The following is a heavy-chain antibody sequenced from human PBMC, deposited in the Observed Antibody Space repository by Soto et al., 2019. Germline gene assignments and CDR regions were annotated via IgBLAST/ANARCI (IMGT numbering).Heavy chain of an antibody. CDR1: GGTFSSNA. CDR3: ARAKFKSGLRFLEWISHHHSHYDMDV. D-gene: IGHD3-3*01. V-gene: IGHV1-69*06. CDR2: SIPVLGTV. Sequence: QVQLVQSGAEVKKPGSSVKVSCKASGGTFSSNAINWVRQAPGQGLEWMGGSIPVLGTVDYAQNFQGRLTITADKSMKTAYIDLSSLRSEDTAVYYCARAKFKSGLRFLEWISHHHSHYDMDVCGQGTTVTVSS. J-gene: IGHJ6*02.